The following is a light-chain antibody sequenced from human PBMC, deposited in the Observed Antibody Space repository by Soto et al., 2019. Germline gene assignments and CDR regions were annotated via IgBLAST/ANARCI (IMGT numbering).Light chain of an antibody. CDR2: TAY. Sequence: DIQMTQSPSTLSASVGDRVTITCRASQSISSWLAWYQQKPGKAPKLLIYTAYSLESGVPSRFSGSGSRTEFNHTVSRLQPDDFATVYWRENNSHSRFTFAQGTKLEL. J-gene: IGKJ2*01. V-gene: IGKV1-5*03. CDR3: RENNSHSRFT. CDR1: QSISSW.